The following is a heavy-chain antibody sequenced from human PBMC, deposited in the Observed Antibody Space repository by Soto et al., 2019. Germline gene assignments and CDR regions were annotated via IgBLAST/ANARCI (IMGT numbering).Heavy chain of an antibody. D-gene: IGHD2-21*02. J-gene: IGHJ4*02. CDR2: IYYSGST. Sequence: ETLSLTCTVSGGSISSYYWSWIRQPPGKGLEWIGYIYYSGSTNYNPSLKSRVTISVDTSKNQFSLKLSSVTAADTAVYYCARDLGYCGGDCYSDGLGYWGQGTLVTVSS. CDR1: GGSISSYY. V-gene: IGHV4-59*01. CDR3: ARDLGYCGGDCYSDGLGY.